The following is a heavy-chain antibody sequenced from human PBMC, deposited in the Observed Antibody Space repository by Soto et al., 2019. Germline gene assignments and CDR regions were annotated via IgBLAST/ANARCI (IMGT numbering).Heavy chain of an antibody. CDR1: GGSISSYY. J-gene: IGHJ3*02. CDR2: IYYSGST. V-gene: IGHV4-59*01. CDR3: AREAGSGSYSDAFDI. D-gene: IGHD1-26*01. Sequence: SETLSLTCTVSGGSISSYYWSWIRQPPGKGLEWIGYIYYSGSTNYNPSLKSRVTISVDTSKNQFSLKLSSVTAADTAVYYCAREAGSGSYSDAFDIWGQGTMVTVSS.